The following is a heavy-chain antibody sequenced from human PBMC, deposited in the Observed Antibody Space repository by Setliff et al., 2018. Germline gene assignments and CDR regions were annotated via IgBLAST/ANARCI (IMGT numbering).Heavy chain of an antibody. CDR2: ISWDGGST. CDR1: GFTFDDYT. J-gene: IGHJ3*02. CDR3: AKLAGHDAFDI. D-gene: IGHD3-10*01. Sequence: LSCAASGFTFDDYTMHWVRQAPGKGLEWVSLISWDGGSTYYADSVKGRFTISRDNSKNSLYLQMNSLRTEDTALYYCAKLAGHDAFDIWGQGTMVTVSS. V-gene: IGHV3-43*01.